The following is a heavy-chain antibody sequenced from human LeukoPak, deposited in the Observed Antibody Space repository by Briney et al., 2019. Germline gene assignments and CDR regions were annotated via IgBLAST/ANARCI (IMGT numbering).Heavy chain of an antibody. V-gene: IGHV3-7*01. CDR3: ARDRRTYYDFWSGYKIYDAFDI. J-gene: IGHJ3*02. CDR2: IKQDGSEK. D-gene: IGHD3-3*01. CDR1: GFTFSSYA. Sequence: GGSLRLSAAASGFTFSSYAMHWVRQAPGKGLKWVANIKQDGSEKYYVDSVKGRITISRDNAKNSLYLQMNSLRAEDTAVYYCARDRRTYYDFWSGYKIYDAFDIWGQGTMVTVSS.